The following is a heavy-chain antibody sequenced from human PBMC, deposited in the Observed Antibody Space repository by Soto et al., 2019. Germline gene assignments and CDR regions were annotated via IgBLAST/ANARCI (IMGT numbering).Heavy chain of an antibody. CDR1: GGSFSGYY. Sequence: QVQLQQWGAGLLKPSETLSLTFAVYGGSFSGYYWSWIRQPPGKGLEWIGEINHSGSTNYNPSLKSRVTISVDTSKNQFSLKLSSVTAADTAVYYCARGRLRFLEWPPSNYYYMDVWGKGTTVTVSS. J-gene: IGHJ6*03. CDR3: ARGRLRFLEWPPSNYYYMDV. CDR2: INHSGST. V-gene: IGHV4-34*01. D-gene: IGHD3-3*01.